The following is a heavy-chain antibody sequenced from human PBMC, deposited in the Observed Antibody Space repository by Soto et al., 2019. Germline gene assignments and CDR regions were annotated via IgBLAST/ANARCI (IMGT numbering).Heavy chain of an antibody. V-gene: IGHV3-33*01. J-gene: IGHJ5*02. D-gene: IGHD3-22*01. CDR3: ARVGGYYDSSGYSNWFDP. CDR2: IWYDGSNK. CDR1: GFTFSSYG. Sequence: GGSLRLSCAASGFTFSSYGMHWVRQAPGKGLEWVAVIWYDGSNKYYADSVKGRFTISRDNSKNTLYLQVNSLRAEDTAVYYCARVGGYYDSSGYSNWFDPWGQGTLVTVSS.